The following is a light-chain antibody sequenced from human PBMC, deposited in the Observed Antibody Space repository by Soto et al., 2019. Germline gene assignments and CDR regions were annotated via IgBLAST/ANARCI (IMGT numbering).Light chain of an antibody. J-gene: IGKJ1*01. V-gene: IGKV3-20*01. CDR2: GAS. Sequence: ENVLTQSPGTLSLSPGERATLSCRASQSVSSSFLAWYQQKPGQAPRLLISGASSRATGIPDRFSGSGSGTDFTLTISRLEPEDLAVYYCQQYGSLPRTFGQGTKVEIK. CDR3: QQYGSLPRT. CDR1: QSVSSSF.